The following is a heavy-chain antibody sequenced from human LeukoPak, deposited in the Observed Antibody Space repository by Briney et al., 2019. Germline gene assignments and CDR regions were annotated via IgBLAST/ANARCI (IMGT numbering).Heavy chain of an antibody. CDR1: GYTFTGYY. CDR3: ARVDREGYGGYAGGQIDY. V-gene: IGHV1-2*02. D-gene: IGHD5-12*01. Sequence: ASVKVSCKASGYTFTGYYMHWVRQAPGQGLEWMGWINPNSGGTNYAQRFQGRVTMTRDTSISTAYMELSRLRSDDTAVYYCARVDREGYGGYAGGQIDYWGQGTLVTVSS. J-gene: IGHJ4*02. CDR2: INPNSGGT.